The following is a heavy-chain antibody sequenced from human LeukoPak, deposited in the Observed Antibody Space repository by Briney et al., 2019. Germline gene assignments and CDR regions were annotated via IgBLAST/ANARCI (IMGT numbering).Heavy chain of an antibody. V-gene: IGHV5-51*01. CDR1: GYSFTSYW. Sequence: GESLKISCKGSGYSFTSYWSAWGRQLPGKGLEWMGIIYPGESATIYSPSFQGQVTLSADKSISTAYLQWSSLRASDTAMYYCARQTYSYASGGMDVWGQGNTVTVPS. J-gene: IGHJ6*02. D-gene: IGHD5-18*01. CDR2: IYPGESAT. CDR3: ARQTYSYASGGMDV.